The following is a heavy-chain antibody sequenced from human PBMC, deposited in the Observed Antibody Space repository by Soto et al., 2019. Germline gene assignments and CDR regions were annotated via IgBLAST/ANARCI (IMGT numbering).Heavy chain of an antibody. CDR3: ARDERGGAAAGIDY. J-gene: IGHJ4*02. V-gene: IGHV4-59*01. CDR2: IYYSGST. Sequence: QVQLQESGPGLVKPSETLSLTCTVSGGSISSYYWSWIRQPPGKGLEWIGYIYYSGSTNYNPSLKSRVTISVDTSKNQFSLKLSSVTAADTAVYYCARDERGGAAAGIDYWGQGTLVTVSS. CDR1: GGSISSYY. D-gene: IGHD6-13*01.